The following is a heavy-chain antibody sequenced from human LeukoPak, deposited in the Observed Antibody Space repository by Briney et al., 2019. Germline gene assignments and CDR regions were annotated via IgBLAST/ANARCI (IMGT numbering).Heavy chain of an antibody. V-gene: IGHV4-34*01. CDR1: GGSFSGYY. Sequence: PSETLSLTCAVYGGSFSGYYWSWIRQPPGKGLEWIGEINHSGSTNYNSSLKSRVTISVDTSKNQFSLKLSSVTAAETAVYFCARGVNNWNIDVFDIWGQGTMVTVSS. D-gene: IGHD1/OR15-1a*01. CDR2: INHSGST. CDR3: ARGVNNWNIDVFDI. J-gene: IGHJ3*02.